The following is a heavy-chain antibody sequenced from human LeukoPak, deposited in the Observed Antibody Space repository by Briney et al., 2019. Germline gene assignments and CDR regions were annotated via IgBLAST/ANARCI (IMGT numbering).Heavy chain of an antibody. V-gene: IGHV3-23*01. CDR1: GFTFSSCA. J-gene: IGHJ6*03. D-gene: IGHD3-9*01. CDR3: AKEGREFYYDILTGYWGRDYYYYYMDV. Sequence: PGGSLRLSCAASGFTFSSCAMSWVRQAPGKGLEWVSAISGSGGSTYYADSVKGRFTISRDNSKNTLYLQMNSLRAEDTAVYYCAKEGREFYYDILTGYWGRDYYYYYMDVWGKGTTVTVSS. CDR2: ISGSGGST.